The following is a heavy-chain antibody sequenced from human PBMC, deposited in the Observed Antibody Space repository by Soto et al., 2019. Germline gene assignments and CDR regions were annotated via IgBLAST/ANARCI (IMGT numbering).Heavy chain of an antibody. Sequence: EVQLLESGGDLVEPGGSLRLSCVGSGFTFSSYPMNWVRQAPGKGLEWVSAISGTSDMTYYANSVTGRFTISRDNSKNTLYLQVSSLRVEDTAIYYCVKYRWGATTVTSINWGRGTLVTVSS. V-gene: IGHV3-23*01. CDR1: GFTFSSYP. D-gene: IGHD4-4*01. CDR3: VKYRWGATTVTSIN. CDR2: ISGTSDMT. J-gene: IGHJ1*01.